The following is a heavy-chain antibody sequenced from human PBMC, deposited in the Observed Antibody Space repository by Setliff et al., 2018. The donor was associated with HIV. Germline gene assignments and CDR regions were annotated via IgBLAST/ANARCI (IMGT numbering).Heavy chain of an antibody. D-gene: IGHD6-19*01. CDR2: IRSKAYGGTA. CDR1: GFNFGDYA. V-gene: IGHV3-49*04. CDR3: MWQWAPFFL. J-gene: IGHJ2*01. Sequence: PGGSLRLSCTASGFNFGDYAMTWVRQAPGKGLEWVSFIRSKAYGGTAEYAAPVKGRFAISRDDSKKIAYLQMNILETEDKAIYYCMWQWAPFFLWGCGTLVTVSS.